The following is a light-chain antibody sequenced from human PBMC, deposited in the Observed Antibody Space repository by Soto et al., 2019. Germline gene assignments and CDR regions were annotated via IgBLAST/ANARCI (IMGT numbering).Light chain of an antibody. Sequence: EIVLMQSPATLSLSPGERATLSCGASQSVSRSYLAWYQQKPGLAPRLLIYDASSRATGIPDRFSGSGSGTDFTLTISRLEPEDFAVYYCQQYGSSPPAFGPGTKVDIK. J-gene: IGKJ3*01. CDR3: QQYGSSPPA. CDR2: DAS. CDR1: QSVSRSY. V-gene: IGKV3D-20*01.